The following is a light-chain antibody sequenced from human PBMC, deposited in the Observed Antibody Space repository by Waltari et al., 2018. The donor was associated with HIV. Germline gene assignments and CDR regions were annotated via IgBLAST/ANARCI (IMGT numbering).Light chain of an antibody. J-gene: IGKJ1*01. V-gene: IGKV2-30*01. CDR3: MQGTHWPPSWT. CDR1: QSLAYSDGNTH. CDR2: KVS. Sequence: EVVLTQSPLALPVTLGQPASISCRSSQSLAYSDGNTHLNWFQQRPGQSPRRLIYKVSNRDSGVPDRFSGSGSGTDCTLKISRVEAEDVGFYYCMQGTHWPPSWTFGQGTKVEIK.